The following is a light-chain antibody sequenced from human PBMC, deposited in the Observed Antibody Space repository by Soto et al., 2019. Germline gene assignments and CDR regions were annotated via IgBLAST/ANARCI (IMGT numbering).Light chain of an antibody. CDR1: QGISTS. J-gene: IGKJ1*01. CDR3: PPIPPWP. Sequence: DVEMTMSPSTLSASLGDRVTITCRASQGISTSLNWYQQKPGKAPQLLIYDASSLQSGVPSRFSGSGSETDFTLTISSLQPDDLATSSFPPIPPWPLCQGAKVAIK. V-gene: IGKV1-39*01. CDR2: DAS.